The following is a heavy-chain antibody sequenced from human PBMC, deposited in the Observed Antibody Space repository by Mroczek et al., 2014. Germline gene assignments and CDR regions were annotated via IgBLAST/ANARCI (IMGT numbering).Heavy chain of an antibody. Sequence: ESGGGLVKPGGSLRLSCAASGFTFSSYSMNWVRQAPGKGLEWVSSISSGSSYIYYADSVKGRFTISRDNAKNSLYLQMNSLRAEDTAVYYCARGRTDDFWSGYESPKXDVFDIWGQGTMVTVSS. CDR3: ARGRTDDFWSGYESPKXDVFDI. CDR1: GFTFSSYS. D-gene: IGHD3-3*01. J-gene: IGHJ3*02. V-gene: IGHV3-21*01. CDR2: ISSGSSYI.